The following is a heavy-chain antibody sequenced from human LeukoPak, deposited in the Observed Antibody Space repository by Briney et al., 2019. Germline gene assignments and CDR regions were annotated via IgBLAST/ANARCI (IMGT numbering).Heavy chain of an antibody. J-gene: IGHJ4*02. Sequence: ASVKVSCKASGYTFTGSYMHWVRQAPGQGLEWLGWINPNSGGTNYAQKFQGRVTMTRDTPISTAYMELSRLRSDDTAVYYCARAGSDSSAPSDYWGQGTLVTVSS. CDR1: GYTFTGSY. V-gene: IGHV1-2*02. CDR2: INPNSGGT. CDR3: ARAGSDSSAPSDY. D-gene: IGHD3-22*01.